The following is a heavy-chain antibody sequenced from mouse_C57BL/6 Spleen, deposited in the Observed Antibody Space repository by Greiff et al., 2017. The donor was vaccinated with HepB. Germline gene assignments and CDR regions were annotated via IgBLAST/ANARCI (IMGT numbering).Heavy chain of an antibody. CDR3: AREPCYYGSSPAWFAY. CDR1: GYSITSGYY. Sequence: EVKVEESAPGLVKPSQSLSLTCSVTGYSITSGYYWNWIRQFPGNKLEWMGYISYDGSNNYNPSPKNRIYITRDTSKKQFFLKLNSVTTEDTATYYCAREPCYYGSSPAWFAYWGQVTLVTVTA. CDR2: ISYDGSN. V-gene: IGHV3-6*01. J-gene: IGHJ3*01. D-gene: IGHD1-1*01.